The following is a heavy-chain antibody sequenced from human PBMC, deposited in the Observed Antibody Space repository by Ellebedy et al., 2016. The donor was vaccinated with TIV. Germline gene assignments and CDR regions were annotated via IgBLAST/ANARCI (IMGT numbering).Heavy chain of an antibody. D-gene: IGHD3-10*01. CDR2: INAGNGNT. J-gene: IGHJ5*02. Sequence: AASVKVSCKASGYTFTNYAMHWVRQAPGQRLEWMGWINAGNGNTKYSPKFQGRVTITRDTSASTAYMELSSLRSEDTAVYYCARVYGAFNWFDPWGQGTLVTVSS. CDR1: GYTFTNYA. CDR3: ARVYGAFNWFDP. V-gene: IGHV1-3*01.